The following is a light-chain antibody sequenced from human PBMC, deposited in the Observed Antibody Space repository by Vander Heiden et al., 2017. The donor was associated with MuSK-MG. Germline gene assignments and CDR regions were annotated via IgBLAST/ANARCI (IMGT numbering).Light chain of an antibody. Sequence: GLTQSPGTLSLSPGARATLSCRASLSVSSNYLAWYQQKPGQAPRLLIYGASTMAPGIPDRFSGRGSGTDFTLTITRLEPEDFAVYYCQQDGSSLLFGQGTKVEIE. V-gene: IGKV3-20*01. J-gene: IGKJ1*01. CDR3: QQDGSSLL. CDR1: LSVSSNY. CDR2: GAS.